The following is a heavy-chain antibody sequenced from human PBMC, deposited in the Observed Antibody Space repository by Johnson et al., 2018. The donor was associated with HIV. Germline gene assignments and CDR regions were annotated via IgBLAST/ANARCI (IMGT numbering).Heavy chain of an antibody. Sequence: QVQLVESGGGVVRPGGSLRLSCAASGFTFDDYGMSWVRQAPGKGLEWVAFIRYDGSNKYYATSVKGRFTISRDNSKNTLYLQMNSLKTEDTAVYYCTTRHLSSSRAYAFDIWGQGTMVTFSS. V-gene: IGHV3-30*02. CDR2: IRYDGSNK. CDR1: GFTFDDYG. CDR3: TTRHLSSSRAYAFDI. D-gene: IGHD6-13*01. J-gene: IGHJ3*02.